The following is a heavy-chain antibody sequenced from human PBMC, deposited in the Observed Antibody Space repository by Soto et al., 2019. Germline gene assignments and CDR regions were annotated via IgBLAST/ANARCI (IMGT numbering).Heavy chain of an antibody. CDR1: GGSISSYY. V-gene: IGHV4-59*08. CDR3: AIQVTSYYDFWSGYSYYYYMDV. Sequence: SETLSLTCTVSGGSISSYYWSWIRQPPGKGLEWIGYIYYSGSTNYNPSLKSRVTISVDTSKNQFSLKLSSVTAADTAVYYCAIQVTSYYDFWSGYSYYYYMDVWGKGTTVTVSS. D-gene: IGHD3-3*01. J-gene: IGHJ6*03. CDR2: IYYSGST.